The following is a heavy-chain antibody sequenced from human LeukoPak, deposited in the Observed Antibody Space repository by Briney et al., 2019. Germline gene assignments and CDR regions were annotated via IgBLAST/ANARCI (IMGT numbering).Heavy chain of an antibody. Sequence: PSETLSLTCTVSGGSLSSYYWSWIRQPPGKGLEWIRYIYYSGSTNYNPSLKSRVTISVDTSKNQFSLKLTSVTAADTAVYYCARVFGGVDAPHAFDIWGQGTMVTVSS. D-gene: IGHD3-16*01. CDR1: GGSLSSYY. V-gene: IGHV4-59*01. J-gene: IGHJ3*02. CDR3: ARVFGGVDAPHAFDI. CDR2: IYYSGST.